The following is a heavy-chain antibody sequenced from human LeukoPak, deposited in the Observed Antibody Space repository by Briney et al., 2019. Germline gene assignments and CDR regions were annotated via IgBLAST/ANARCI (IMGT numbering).Heavy chain of an antibody. J-gene: IGHJ6*03. V-gene: IGHV3-21*01. CDR3: ARSSYYYGSGDFMDV. CDR1: GFTFSSYS. Sequence: GGSLRLSCAASGFTFSSYSMNWVRQAPGKGLEWVSSISSSSSCIYYADSVKGRFTISRDNAKNSLYPQMNSLRAEDTAVYYCARSSYYYGSGDFMDVWGKGTTVTVSS. CDR2: ISSSSSCI. D-gene: IGHD3-10*01.